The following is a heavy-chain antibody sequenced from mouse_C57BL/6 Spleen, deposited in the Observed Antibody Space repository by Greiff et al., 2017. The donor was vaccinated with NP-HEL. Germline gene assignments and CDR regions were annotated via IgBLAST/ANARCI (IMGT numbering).Heavy chain of an antibody. CDR3: ARAQSGSSYVLFAY. CDR2: ISDGGSYT. J-gene: IGHJ3*01. D-gene: IGHD1-1*01. CDR1: GFTFSSYA. Sequence: EVKLVESGGGLVKPGGSLKLSCAASGFTFSSYAMSWVRQTPEKRLEWVATISDGGSYTYYPDNVKGRFTISRDNAKNNLYLQMSHLKSEDTAMYYCARAQSGSSYVLFAYWGQGTLVTVSA. V-gene: IGHV5-4*03.